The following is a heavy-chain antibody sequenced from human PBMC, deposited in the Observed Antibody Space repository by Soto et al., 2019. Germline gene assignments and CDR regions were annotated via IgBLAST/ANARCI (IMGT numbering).Heavy chain of an antibody. Sequence: GESLKISCKGSGYSFTRYWISWVRQMPGKGLEWMGRIDPSDSYTNYSPSFQGHVTISADKSISTAYLQWSSLKASDTAMYYCARHTMVVLRYFDCSDGMDVWGQGTTVIGSS. CDR2: IDPSDSYT. D-gene: IGHD3-9*01. CDR3: ARHTMVVLRYFDCSDGMDV. V-gene: IGHV5-10-1*01. J-gene: IGHJ6*02. CDR1: GYSFTRYW.